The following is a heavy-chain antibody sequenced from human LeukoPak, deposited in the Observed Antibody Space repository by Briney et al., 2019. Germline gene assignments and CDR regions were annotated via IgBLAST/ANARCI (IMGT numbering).Heavy chain of an antibody. CDR1: GYTFTNYA. J-gene: IGHJ3*01. D-gene: IGHD3-16*01. CDR2: IGTYNGNP. CDR3: AREDPGGAFDV. Sequence: EASVKVSFKASGYTFTNYAISWVRQAPGQGLEWMGWIGTYNGNPDYTQSLQGRVTMTTDTSTSTAYMELRSLKSDDTAVYYCAREDPGGAFDVWGRGTMVSVSS. V-gene: IGHV1-18*01.